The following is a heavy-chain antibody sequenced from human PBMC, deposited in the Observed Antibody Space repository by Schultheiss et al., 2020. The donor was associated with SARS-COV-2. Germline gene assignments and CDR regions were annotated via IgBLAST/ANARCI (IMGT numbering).Heavy chain of an antibody. CDR2: ISGSGGST. V-gene: IGHV3-23*01. CDR1: GFTFSNAW. J-gene: IGHJ4*02. CDR3: TKEGVIPSAIQGFDY. Sequence: GGSLRLSCAASGFTFSNAWMSWVRQAPGEGLQWVSAISGSGGSTYYADSVKGRFTISRDNSKDTLYLHMNSLRAEDTAVYHCTKEGVIPSAIQGFDYWGQGALVTVSS. D-gene: IGHD2-2*02.